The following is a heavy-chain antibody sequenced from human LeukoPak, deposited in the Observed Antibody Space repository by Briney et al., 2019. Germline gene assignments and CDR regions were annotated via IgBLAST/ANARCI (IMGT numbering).Heavy chain of an antibody. J-gene: IGHJ6*03. D-gene: IGHD3-22*01. V-gene: IGHV3-49*03. CDR1: VFTFGDYA. CDR3: TRDTIVSDTSGFYYPLYYYYMDV. Sequence: GGSLRLSCRSSVFTFGDYAMRWFRQAPGKGLEGGGFIRSKAYDGTTEYAASVNGRFTISRDDSKSIAYLQMNSMKAEDTAVYYCTRDTIVSDTSGFYYPLYYYYMDVWGKGTTVTVSS. CDR2: IRSKAYDGTT.